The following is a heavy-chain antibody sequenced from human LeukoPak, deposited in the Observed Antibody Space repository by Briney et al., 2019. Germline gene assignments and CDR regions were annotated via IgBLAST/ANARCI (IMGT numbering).Heavy chain of an antibody. V-gene: IGHV1-69*06. D-gene: IGHD2-2*01. J-gene: IGHJ4*02. CDR1: GGTFSSYA. CDR3: AKDSSDGDPEGCSSTSCYVLDY. CDR2: IIPIFGTA. Sequence: SVKVSCKASGGTFSSYAISWVRQAPGQGLEWMGGIIPIFGTANYAQKFQGRVTITADKSTSTAYMELSSLRSEDTAVYYCAKDSSDGDPEGCSSTSCYVLDYWGQGTLVTVSS.